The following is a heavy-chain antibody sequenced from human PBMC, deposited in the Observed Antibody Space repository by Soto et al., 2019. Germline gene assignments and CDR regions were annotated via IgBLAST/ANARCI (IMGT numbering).Heavy chain of an antibody. CDR1: GYSISSGYY. J-gene: IGHJ4*02. V-gene: IGHV4-38-2*01. D-gene: IGHD1-26*01. Sequence: PSETLSLTCAVSGYSISSGYYWGWIRQPPGKGLEWIGSIYHSGSTYYNPSLKSRVTISVDTSKNQFSLKLSSVTAADTAVYYCARGDGTSYFDYWGQGTLVTV. CDR2: IYHSGST. CDR3: ARGDGTSYFDY.